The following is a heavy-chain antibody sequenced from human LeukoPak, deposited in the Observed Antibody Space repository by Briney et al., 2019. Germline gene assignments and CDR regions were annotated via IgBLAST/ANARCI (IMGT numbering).Heavy chain of an antibody. D-gene: IGHD3-22*01. CDR2: ISGDGGST. J-gene: IGHJ4*02. Sequence: GSLRLSCAASGFTFDDYAMHWVRQAPGKGLEWVSLISGDGGSTYYADSVKGRFTISRDNSKNSLYLQMNSLRTEDTALYYCAKDFLFTYYYDSSGYFDYWGQGTLVTVSS. V-gene: IGHV3-43*02. CDR1: GFTFDDYA. CDR3: AKDFLFTYYYDSSGYFDY.